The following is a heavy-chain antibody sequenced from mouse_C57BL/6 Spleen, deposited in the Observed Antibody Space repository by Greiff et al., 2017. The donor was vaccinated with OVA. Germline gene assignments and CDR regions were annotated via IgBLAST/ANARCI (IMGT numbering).Heavy chain of an antibody. CDR1: GYTFTSYW. Sequence: QVQLQQPGAELVKPGASVKLSCKASGYTFTSYWMQWVKQRPGQGLEWIGEIDPSDSYTNYNQKFKGKATLTVDTSSSTAYMQLSSLTSEDSAVYYCARRGELYGYDGYAMDYWGQGTSVTVSS. J-gene: IGHJ4*01. D-gene: IGHD2-2*01. CDR3: ARRGELYGYDGYAMDY. CDR2: IDPSDSYT. V-gene: IGHV1-50*01.